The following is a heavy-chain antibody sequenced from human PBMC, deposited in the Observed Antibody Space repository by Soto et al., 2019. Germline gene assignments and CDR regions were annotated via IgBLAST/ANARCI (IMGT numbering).Heavy chain of an antibody. D-gene: IGHD3-10*01. V-gene: IGHV4-31*11. J-gene: IGHJ4*02. CDR3: AGRDFGEYFFDY. CDR2: IFDSGIT. CDR1: GGSISSGACY. Sequence: SETLSLTCAVSGGSISSGACYWTWIRQHPGKGLEQIGYIFDSGITHLNPALSSRVTMSVDTSKNRFSLKVSSVTAADTAVYYCAGRDFGEYFFDYWGQGTLVTVSS.